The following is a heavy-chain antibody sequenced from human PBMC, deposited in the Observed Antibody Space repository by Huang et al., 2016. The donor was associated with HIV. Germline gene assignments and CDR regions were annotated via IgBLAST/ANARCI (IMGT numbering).Heavy chain of an antibody. CDR3: ARDKHDFWSGYSRSYYFDY. CDR2: IYHSGSA. J-gene: IGHJ4*02. Sequence: QVQLQESGPGLMKPSETLSLTCSVPGGSISSPYWNWIRQPPGKGLEWIGNIYHSGSANYNPSLKSRVTISVDTSKNQFSLKLRSVTAADTAVYFCARDKHDFWSGYSRSYYFDYWGQGTLVTVSS. V-gene: IGHV4-59*11. CDR1: GGSISSPY. D-gene: IGHD3-3*01.